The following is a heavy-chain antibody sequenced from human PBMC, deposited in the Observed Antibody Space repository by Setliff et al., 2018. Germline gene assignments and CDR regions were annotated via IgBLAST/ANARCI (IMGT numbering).Heavy chain of an antibody. CDR1: GYAFITFG. D-gene: IGHD4-17*01. J-gene: IGHJ1*01. CDR3: VRDAGWQYDDYAGVYFPH. Sequence: ASVKVSCKTSGYAFITFGMSWVRQAPGQGLEWMGWMSPVYGIANYARKFQGRVTLTADTSTTTAYLELASLRSDDTAVYYCVRDAGWQYDDYAGVYFPHWGQGTLVTVSS. V-gene: IGHV1-18*01. CDR2: MSPVYGIA.